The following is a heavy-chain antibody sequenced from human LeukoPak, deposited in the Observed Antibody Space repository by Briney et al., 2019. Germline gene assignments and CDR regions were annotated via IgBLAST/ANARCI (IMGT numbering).Heavy chain of an antibody. CDR1: GYTFTGYY. CDR3: ARRTIGRCTNGVCPSYYYYGMDV. CDR2: INPNSGGT. J-gene: IGHJ6*02. D-gene: IGHD2-8*01. Sequence: ASGKVSCKASGYTFTGYYMHWVRQAPGQGLEWMGRINPNSGGTNYAQKFQGRVTMTRDTSISTAYMELSRLGSDDTAVYYCARRTIGRCTNGVCPSYYYYGMDVWGQGTTVTVSS. V-gene: IGHV1-2*06.